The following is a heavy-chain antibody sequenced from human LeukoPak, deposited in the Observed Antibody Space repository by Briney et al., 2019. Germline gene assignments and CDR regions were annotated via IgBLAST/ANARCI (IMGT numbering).Heavy chain of an antibody. D-gene: IGHD5-18*01. CDR3: ARDRYSYGHYYYYMDV. V-gene: IGHV3-48*01. Sequence: GGSLTLSCAASGFTFSNYSINWVRQAPGKGLEWVSYISSSSSTIYYADSVKGRFTISRDNAKNSLYLQMNSLRAEDTAVYFCARDRYSYGHYYYYMDVWGKGTTVTVSS. CDR1: GFTFSNYS. CDR2: ISSSSSTI. J-gene: IGHJ6*03.